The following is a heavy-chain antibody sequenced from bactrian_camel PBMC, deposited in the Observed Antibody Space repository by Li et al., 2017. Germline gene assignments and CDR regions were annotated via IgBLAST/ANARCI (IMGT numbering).Heavy chain of an antibody. CDR1: GYTRSRVC. J-gene: IGHJ6*01. V-gene: IGHV3S31*01. D-gene: IGHD4*01. CDR2: TNTGGDLR. CDR3: VRDYKSGDYRDDFGY. Sequence: DVQLVESGGGSVQVGGSLRLSCVVSGYTRSRVCMGWFRQAPGKEREGVTITNTGGDLRVYDDSVKGRFTISKDNAKNTLYLQMNSLKPEDTGVYYCVRDYKSGDYRDDFGYWGQGTQVTVS.